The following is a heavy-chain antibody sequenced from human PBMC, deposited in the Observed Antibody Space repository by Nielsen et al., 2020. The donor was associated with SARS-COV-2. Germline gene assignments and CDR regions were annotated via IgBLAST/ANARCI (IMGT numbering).Heavy chain of an antibody. V-gene: IGHV1-3*01. J-gene: IGHJ4*02. CDR3: AGSMVRGVITFDY. CDR2: INAGNGNT. D-gene: IGHD3-10*01. Sequence: WVRQAPGQRLEWMGWINAGNGNTKYSQKFQGRVTITRDTSASTAYMELSSLRSEDTAVYYCAGSMVRGVITFDYWGQGTLVTVSS.